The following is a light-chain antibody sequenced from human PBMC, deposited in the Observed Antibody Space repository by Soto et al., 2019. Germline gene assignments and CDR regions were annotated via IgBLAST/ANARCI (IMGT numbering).Light chain of an antibody. V-gene: IGLV2-14*01. CDR1: SSDVGGYDY. Sequence: QSALTQPASVSGFPGQSITISCTGTSSDVGGYDYVSWYQQLPGKAPKLMIYDVNNRPSGVSNRFSGSKSGNTASLTISGLQAEDEADYYCSSYTGTSTFVFGGGTKLTVL. J-gene: IGLJ1*01. CDR2: DVN. CDR3: SSYTGTSTFV.